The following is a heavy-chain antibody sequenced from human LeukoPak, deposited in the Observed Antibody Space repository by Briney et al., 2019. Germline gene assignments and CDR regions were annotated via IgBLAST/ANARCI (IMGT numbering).Heavy chain of an antibody. V-gene: IGHV4-34*01. CDR3: ARGRGTNGSGSFGSYYFDY. D-gene: IGHD3-10*01. J-gene: IGHJ4*02. CDR2: INHSGST. CDR1: GFTFSSYA. Sequence: GSLRLSCAASGFTFSSYAMSWVRQPPGKGLEWIGEINHSGSTNYNPSLKSRVTISVDTSKNQFSLKLSSVTAADTAVYYCARGRGTNGSGSFGSYYFDYWGQGTLVTVSS.